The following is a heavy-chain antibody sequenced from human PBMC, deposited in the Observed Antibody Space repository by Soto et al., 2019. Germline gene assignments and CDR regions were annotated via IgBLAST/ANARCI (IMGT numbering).Heavy chain of an antibody. J-gene: IGHJ6*02. CDR2: IRSKANSYAT. Sequence: EVQLVESGGGLVQPGGSLKLSCAASGFTFSGSAMHWVRQASGKGLEWVGRIRSKANSYATAYAASVKSRFTISRDDPKNTAYLQMNSPKTEDTAVYYCTRQQQLTTPDVWGQGTTVTVSS. D-gene: IGHD6-13*01. CDR3: TRQQQLTTPDV. CDR1: GFTFSGSA. V-gene: IGHV3-73*02.